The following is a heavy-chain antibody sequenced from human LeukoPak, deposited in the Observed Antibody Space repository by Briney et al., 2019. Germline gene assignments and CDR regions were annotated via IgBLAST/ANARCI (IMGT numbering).Heavy chain of an antibody. V-gene: IGHV4-30-4*07. CDR2: IYYSGST. CDR1: GGSISSGDYS. J-gene: IGHJ3*02. CDR3: ARLTTGRIQLWFARDDAFDI. D-gene: IGHD5-18*01. Sequence: SETLSLTCVVSGGSISSGDYSWNWIRQPPGKGLEWIGYIYYSGSTYYNPSLQSRLTISLDTSKNQFSLKLSSVTAADTTVYYCARLTTGRIQLWFARDDAFDIWGQGTMVTVSS.